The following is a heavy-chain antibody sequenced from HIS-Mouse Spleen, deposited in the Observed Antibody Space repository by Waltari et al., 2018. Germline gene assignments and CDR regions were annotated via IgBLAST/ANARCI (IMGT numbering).Heavy chain of an antibody. V-gene: IGHV4-34*01. Sequence: QVQLQQWGAGLLKPSETLSLTCAVYGGSFSGYYWSWIRQPPGKGLELIGEINHSGSTNSNPSLKSRVTISVDTSKNQFSLKLSSVTAADTAVYYCARGLAARFDYWGQGTLVTVSS. D-gene: IGHD6-6*01. J-gene: IGHJ4*02. CDR2: INHSGST. CDR1: GGSFSGYY. CDR3: ARGLAARFDY.